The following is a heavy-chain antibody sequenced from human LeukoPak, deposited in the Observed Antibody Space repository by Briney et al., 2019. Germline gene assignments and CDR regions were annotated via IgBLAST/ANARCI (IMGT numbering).Heavy chain of an antibody. Sequence: PGGSLRLSCAASGFTVSSNYMSWVRQAPGKGLEWVAVIWYDGSNKYYADSVKGRFTISRDNSKNTLYLQMNSLRAEDTAVYYCARDGGYGSGSYPDYWGQGTLVTVSS. V-gene: IGHV3-33*08. J-gene: IGHJ4*02. CDR2: IWYDGSNK. D-gene: IGHD3-10*01. CDR1: GFTVSSNY. CDR3: ARDGGYGSGSYPDY.